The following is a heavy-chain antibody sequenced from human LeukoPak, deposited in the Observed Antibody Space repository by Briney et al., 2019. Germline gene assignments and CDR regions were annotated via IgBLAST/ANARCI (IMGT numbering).Heavy chain of an antibody. Sequence: GGSLRLSCAASGFTFSNYAMSWVRQAPGKGLEWVSAIRGSGVSTYYADSVKGRFTISRDNSKNTLYLQMNSLRAEDTAVYYCTKDRGSGSYPGPHDYWGQGTLVTVSS. D-gene: IGHD3-10*01. CDR2: IRGSGVST. CDR1: GFTFSNYA. CDR3: TKDRGSGSYPGPHDY. J-gene: IGHJ4*02. V-gene: IGHV3-23*01.